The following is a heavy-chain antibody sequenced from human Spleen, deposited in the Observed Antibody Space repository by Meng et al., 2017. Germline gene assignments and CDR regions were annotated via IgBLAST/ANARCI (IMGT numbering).Heavy chain of an antibody. Sequence: QVPLQESGPGLVKPSGTLSLTCAVSGVSLSGDYWSWIRQPPGKGLEWIGEINHRGKTTYNPSLKSRVTMSIDTSEKQFSLKLSSVTAADMAVYYCARDAGDLWGQGTLVTVSS. CDR1: GVSLSGDY. V-gene: IGHV4-34*10. J-gene: IGHJ5*02. CDR3: ARDAGDL. CDR2: INHRGKT.